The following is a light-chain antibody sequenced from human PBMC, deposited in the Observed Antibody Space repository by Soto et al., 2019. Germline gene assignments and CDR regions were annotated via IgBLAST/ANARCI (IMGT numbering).Light chain of an antibody. CDR3: QHADSFPLIT. CDR1: EDISTW. J-gene: IGKJ5*01. CDR2: AAS. V-gene: IGKV1-12*01. Sequence: DIQMTQSPSSVSASVGDRVTITCRSSEDISTWLAWYQQKPGKAPKLLIYAASSLQSGVPSRFSGSGSGTHFTLTISSLQPEDFATYYCQHADSFPLITFGQGTRLDIK.